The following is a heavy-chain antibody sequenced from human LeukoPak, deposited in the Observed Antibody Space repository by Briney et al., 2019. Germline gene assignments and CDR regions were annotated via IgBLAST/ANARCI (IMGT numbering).Heavy chain of an antibody. V-gene: IGHV1-18*01. Sequence: ASVKVSCKASGYSFTSNVISWVRQAPGQGLEWMGWISAYNGNTNYAQKLQGRVTMTTDTSTSTAYMELRSLRSDDTAVYYCAREERGYHLILRKDQYYYMDVWGKGTTVTVSS. D-gene: IGHD5-12*01. CDR1: GYSFTSNV. J-gene: IGHJ6*03. CDR2: ISAYNGNT. CDR3: AREERGYHLILRKDQYYYMDV.